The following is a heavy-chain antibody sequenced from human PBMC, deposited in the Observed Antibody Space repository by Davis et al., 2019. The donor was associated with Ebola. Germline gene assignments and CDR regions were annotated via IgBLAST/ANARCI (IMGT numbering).Heavy chain of an antibody. CDR2: IYYSGST. J-gene: IGHJ4*02. V-gene: IGHV4-59*12. D-gene: IGHD2-2*01. CDR1: GGSISSYY. CDR3: ARGRGYCSSTSCPEKYFDY. Sequence: PSETLSLTCTVSGGSISSYYWSWIRQPPGKGLEWIGYIYYSGSTNYNPSLKSRVTISVDTSKKQFSLKLSSVTAADTAVYYCARGRGYCSSTSCPEKYFDYWGQGTLVTVSS.